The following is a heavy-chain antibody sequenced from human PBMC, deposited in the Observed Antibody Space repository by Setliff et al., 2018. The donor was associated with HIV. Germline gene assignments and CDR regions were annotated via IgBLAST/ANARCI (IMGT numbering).Heavy chain of an antibody. Sequence: SETLSLTCTVSGGSINGHSWSWIRQPPGKVLEWIGYIDHSETTNYNPSLKSRLTISIDTSKTQFSLNLSSVTAADTAVYYCTRGGSMTTLTTWGQGTLVTVSS. D-gene: IGHD4-4*01. V-gene: IGHV4-59*11. CDR3: TRGGSMTTLTT. J-gene: IGHJ4*02. CDR1: GGSINGHS. CDR2: IDHSETT.